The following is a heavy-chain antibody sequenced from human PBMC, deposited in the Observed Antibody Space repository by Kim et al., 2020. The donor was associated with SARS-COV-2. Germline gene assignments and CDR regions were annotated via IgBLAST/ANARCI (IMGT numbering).Heavy chain of an antibody. J-gene: IGHJ4*02. CDR2: TYWDDEK. Sequence: SGPTLVNPTQTLTLTCTLSGFSLSSSGVGVGWIRQPPGKALEWLALTYWDDEKRYSPSLKSRLTITKDTSKNQVVLTMTNMDPVDTATYHCAHSSSWMEPFDYWGQGTLVTVSS. CDR3: AHSSSWMEPFDY. V-gene: IGHV2-5*02. CDR1: GFSLSSSGVG. D-gene: IGHD2-2*01.